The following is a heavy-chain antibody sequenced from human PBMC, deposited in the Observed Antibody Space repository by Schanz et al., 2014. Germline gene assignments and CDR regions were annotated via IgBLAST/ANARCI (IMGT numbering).Heavy chain of an antibody. CDR2: ITGGSTTYT. V-gene: IGHV3-21*01. D-gene: IGHD3-10*01. CDR3: ARSGVDV. J-gene: IGHJ6*02. Sequence: EVQLVESGGGLVQPGGSLKLSCAASRLNFNNAWMHWVRQAPGKGLEWVSCITGGSTTYTYYADSVRGRFTISRDNAKSSVYLQMNSLRAEDTAVYYCARSGVDVWGQGTTVTVSS. CDR1: RLNFNNAW.